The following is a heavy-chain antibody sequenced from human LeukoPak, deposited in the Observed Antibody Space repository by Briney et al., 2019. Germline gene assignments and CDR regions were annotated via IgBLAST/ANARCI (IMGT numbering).Heavy chain of an antibody. V-gene: IGHV4-61*02. Sequence: SQTLSLTCTVSGGSISSGSYYWSWIRQPAGKGLEWIGRIYTSGSTHYNPSLKSRVTISVDTSKNQFSLKLSSVTAADTAVYYCARDRTYFDYWGQGTLVTVSS. CDR3: ARDRTYFDY. J-gene: IGHJ4*02. CDR1: GGSISSGSYY. CDR2: IYTSGST.